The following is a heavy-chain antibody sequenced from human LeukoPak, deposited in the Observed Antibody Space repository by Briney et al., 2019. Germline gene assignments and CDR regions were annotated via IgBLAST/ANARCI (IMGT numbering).Heavy chain of an antibody. J-gene: IGHJ5*02. Sequence: GGSLRLSCAASGSTFSSYEMNWVRQAPGKGLEWVSYISSSGSTIYYADSVKGRFTISRDNAKNSLYLQMNSLRAEDTALYYCAIMGGGFDPWGQGTLVTVSS. CDR1: GSTFSSYE. CDR3: AIMGGGFDP. CDR2: ISSSGSTI. V-gene: IGHV3-48*03. D-gene: IGHD3-16*01.